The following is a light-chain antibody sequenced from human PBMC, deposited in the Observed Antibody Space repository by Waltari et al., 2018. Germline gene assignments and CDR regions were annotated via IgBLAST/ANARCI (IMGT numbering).Light chain of an antibody. J-gene: IGLJ1*01. CDR1: DSDVGAYDF. V-gene: IGLV2-14*01. Sequence: QSALTQPASVSGSPGQSITISCSGTDSDVGAYDFVSWYQQHPGKAPPLIIYEVSNRPSGISNRFSASKSGNTASLTISVLQAEDEADYYCSSYTTSSAPGVFGTGTRVTVL. CDR3: SSYTTSSAPGV. CDR2: EVS.